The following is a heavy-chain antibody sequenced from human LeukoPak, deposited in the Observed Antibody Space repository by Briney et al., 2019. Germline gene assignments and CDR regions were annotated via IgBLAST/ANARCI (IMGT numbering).Heavy chain of an antibody. J-gene: IGHJ1*01. D-gene: IGHD3-22*01. CDR3: ARVPLHDSSGHYYPH. Sequence: GASVKVSCKASGGTFSSYAISWVRQAPGQGLEWMGGIIPIFGTANYAQNFQGRVTIIRDTSASTAYMELSSLRSEDTAVYYCARVPLHDSSGHYYPHWGQGTLVTVSS. V-gene: IGHV1-69*05. CDR2: IIPIFGTA. CDR1: GGTFSSYA.